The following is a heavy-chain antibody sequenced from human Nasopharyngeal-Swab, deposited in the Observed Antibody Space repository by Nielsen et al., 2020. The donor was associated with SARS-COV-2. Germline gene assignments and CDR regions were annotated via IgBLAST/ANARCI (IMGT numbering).Heavy chain of an antibody. Sequence: GESLKISCAASGFTVSSNYMSWVRQAPGKGLEWVSVIYSGSSTYYADSVKGRFTISRDNSKNTLYLQMNSLRAEDTAVYYCARGCYDSIRWGQGTLVTVSS. CDR3: ARGCYDSIR. CDR1: GFTVSSNY. D-gene: IGHD3-22*01. CDR2: IYSGSST. J-gene: IGHJ4*02. V-gene: IGHV3-66*01.